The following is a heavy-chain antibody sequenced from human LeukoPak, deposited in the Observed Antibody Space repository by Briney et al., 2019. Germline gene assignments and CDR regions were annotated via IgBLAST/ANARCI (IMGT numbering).Heavy chain of an antibody. CDR1: GGSISSYY. CDR2: IYYSGST. V-gene: IGHV4-59*01. CDR3: ARDRYYYGSGSYFDY. D-gene: IGHD3-10*01. Sequence: SGTLSLTCTVSGGSISSYYWSWIRQPPGKGLEWIGYIYYSGSTNYNPSLKSRVTISVDTSKNQFSLKLSSVTAADTAVYYCARDRYYYGSGSYFDYWGQGTLVTVSS. J-gene: IGHJ4*02.